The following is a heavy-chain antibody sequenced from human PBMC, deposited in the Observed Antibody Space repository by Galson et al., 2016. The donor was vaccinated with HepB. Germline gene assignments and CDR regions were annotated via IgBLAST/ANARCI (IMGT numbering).Heavy chain of an antibody. V-gene: IGHV3-21*04. D-gene: IGHD3-22*01. J-gene: IGHJ6*02. Sequence: LRLSCAASGFTFSTYSMNWVRQAPGKGLEWVSSISSTSTYIYYTDSVKGRFTISRDSANNSLYLQVNSLRTEDTATYYCARDPSGITLIVVAMGYYYGLDVWGQGTTVTVS. CDR3: ARDPSGITLIVVAMGYYYGLDV. CDR1: GFTFSTYS. CDR2: ISSTSTYI.